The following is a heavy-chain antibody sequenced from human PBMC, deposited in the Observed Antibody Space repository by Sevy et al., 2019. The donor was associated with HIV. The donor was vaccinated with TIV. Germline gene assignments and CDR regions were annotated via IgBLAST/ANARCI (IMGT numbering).Heavy chain of an antibody. CDR2: ISSSSNYI. V-gene: IGHV3-21*01. CDR1: GFTFSTYS. J-gene: IGHJ6*02. D-gene: IGHD3-10*01. Sequence: GGSLRLSCAASGFTFSTYSMNWVRQAPGKGLEWVSSISSSSNYIYYADSVKGRFTISRGNAKNSLYLQMNSVGAEDTAVYYCARDGARITMVQGVMAYYHGMDVWGQGTTVTVSS. CDR3: ARDGARITMVQGVMAYYHGMDV.